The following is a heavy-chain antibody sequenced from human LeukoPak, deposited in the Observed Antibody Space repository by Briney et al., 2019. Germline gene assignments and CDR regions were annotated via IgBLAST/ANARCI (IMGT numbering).Heavy chain of an antibody. V-gene: IGHV3-11*06. J-gene: IGHJ6*04. CDR1: GFTFSDYY. CDR2: ISSSSSYT. Sequence: GGSLRLSCAASGFTFSDYYMSWIRQAPGKGLEWVSYISSSSSYTNYADSVKGRFTISRDNAKNSLYLQMNNLRAEDTAVYYCARSSSGWYYYYGMDVWGKGTTVTVSS. CDR3: ARSSSGWYYYYGMDV. D-gene: IGHD6-19*01.